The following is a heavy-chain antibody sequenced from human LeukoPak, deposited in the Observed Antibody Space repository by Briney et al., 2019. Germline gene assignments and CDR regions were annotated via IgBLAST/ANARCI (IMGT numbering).Heavy chain of an antibody. Sequence: ASVKVSCKASGYTFTGYYMHWVRQAPGQGLEWMGWINPNSGGTNYAQKFQGRVTMTRDTSISTAYMELSRLRSDDTAVYYCARVSNYWNYGHAFDIWGQGTMVTVSS. J-gene: IGHJ3*02. CDR1: GYTFTGYY. V-gene: IGHV1-2*02. CDR3: ARVSNYWNYGHAFDI. CDR2: INPNSGGT. D-gene: IGHD1-7*01.